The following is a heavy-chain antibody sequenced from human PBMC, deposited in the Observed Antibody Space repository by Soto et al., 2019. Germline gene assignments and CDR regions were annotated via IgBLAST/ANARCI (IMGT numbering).Heavy chain of an antibody. V-gene: IGHV4-59*01. Sequence: SETLSLTCTVAGGSISSYYWSWIRQPPGKGLEWIGYIYYSGSTNYNPSLKSRVTISVDTSKNQFSLKLSSVTAADTAVYYCAGEGDDSSGYYSPYAFDIWGQGTMVTVSS. CDR2: IYYSGST. D-gene: IGHD3-22*01. CDR3: AGEGDDSSGYYSPYAFDI. CDR1: GGSISSYY. J-gene: IGHJ3*02.